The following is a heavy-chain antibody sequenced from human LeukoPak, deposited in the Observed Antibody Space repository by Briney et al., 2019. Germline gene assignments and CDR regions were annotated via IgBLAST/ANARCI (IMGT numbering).Heavy chain of an antibody. J-gene: IGHJ4*02. Sequence: SETLSLTCAVYGGSFSGYYWSWIRQPPGKGLEWIGEINHSGSTNYNPSLKSRVTISVDTSKNQFSLKLSSMTAADTAVYYCARGPFVVVPAAIRPFDYWGQGTLVTVSS. CDR1: GGSFSGYY. CDR3: ARGPFVVVPAAIRPFDY. D-gene: IGHD2-2*01. V-gene: IGHV4-34*01. CDR2: INHSGST.